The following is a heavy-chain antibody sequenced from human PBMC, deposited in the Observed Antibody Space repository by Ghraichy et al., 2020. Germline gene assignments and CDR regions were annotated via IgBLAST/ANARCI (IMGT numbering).Heavy chain of an antibody. D-gene: IGHD5-24*01. J-gene: IGHJ4*02. CDR2: ISSNSLYI. Sequence: GVLNISCAAPGFTFSSCDMNWVRQAPGKGLEWVSSISSNSLYIYYADSVKGRFTISRDNAKKSLFLHMNSLRAEDTAMYYCASYDYNFGEDYWGQGTLVTVSS. V-gene: IGHV3-21*01. CDR3: ASYDYNFGEDY. CDR1: GFTFSSCD.